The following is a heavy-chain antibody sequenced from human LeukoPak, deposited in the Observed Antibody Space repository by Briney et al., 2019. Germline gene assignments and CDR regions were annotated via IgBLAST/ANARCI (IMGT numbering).Heavy chain of an antibody. Sequence: PSETLSLTCTVSSGSISSYYWGWIRQPPGKGLEWIGSIYHSGSTYYNPSLKSRVTISVDTSKNQFSLKLSSVTAADTAVYYCARSRITGTTLDAFDIWGQGTMVTVSS. CDR2: IYHSGST. D-gene: IGHD1-20*01. V-gene: IGHV4-38-2*02. CDR1: SGSISSYY. CDR3: ARSRITGTTLDAFDI. J-gene: IGHJ3*02.